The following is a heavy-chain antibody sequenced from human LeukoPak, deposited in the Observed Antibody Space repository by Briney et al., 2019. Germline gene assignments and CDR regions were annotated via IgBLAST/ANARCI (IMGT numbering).Heavy chain of an antibody. CDR3: VRGGPSTWS. V-gene: IGHV3-74*01. J-gene: IGHJ5*02. Sequence: GGSLRLSCAASGFTFKLYWMHWVRQVPGKRPVWVSRINDDGSDTVYADSVRGRFTISRDDAKNTVYLQMNNLRAEDTAVYYCVRGGPSTWSWGQGTLVTVSS. CDR1: GFTFKLYW. D-gene: IGHD2-15*01. CDR2: INDDGSDT.